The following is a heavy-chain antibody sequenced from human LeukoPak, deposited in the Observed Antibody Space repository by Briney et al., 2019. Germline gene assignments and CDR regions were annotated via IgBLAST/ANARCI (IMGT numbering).Heavy chain of an antibody. CDR1: GGSISSSSYY. V-gene: IGHV4-39*07. D-gene: IGHD3-22*01. CDR2: IYYSGST. J-gene: IGHJ4*02. CDR3: ARSREDYYDSSGIFPHPFDY. Sequence: SETLSLTCTVSGGSISSSSYYWGWIRQPPGKELEWIGSIYYSGSTYYNPSLKSRVTISVDTSKNQFSLKLSSVTAADTAVYYCARSREDYYDSSGIFPHPFDYWGQGTLVTVSS.